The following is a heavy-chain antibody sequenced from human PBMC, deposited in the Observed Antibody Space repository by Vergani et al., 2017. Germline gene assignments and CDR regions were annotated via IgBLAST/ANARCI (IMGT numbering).Heavy chain of an antibody. CDR1: GFTFDDYA. Sequence: EVQLVESGGGLVQPGRSLRLSCAASGFTFDDYAMHWDRQVPGKGLEGVSGISWNSGSIGYADSVKGRFTSSRDNAKNSLYLQMNSLRAEDTALYYCAKDADYYDSSGYYGDWGQGTLVTVSS. V-gene: IGHV3-9*01. CDR3: AKDADYYDSSGYYGD. CDR2: ISWNSGSI. J-gene: IGHJ4*02. D-gene: IGHD3-22*01.